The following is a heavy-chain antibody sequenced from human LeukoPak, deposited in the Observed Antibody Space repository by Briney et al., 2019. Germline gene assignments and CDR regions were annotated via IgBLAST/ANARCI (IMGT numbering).Heavy chain of an antibody. V-gene: IGHV5-51*01. CDR3: ARFSVGGTYYPNY. D-gene: IGHD1-26*01. Sequence: GESLKISCKGSGYSFTTHWIAWVRQMPGKGLEWMGIIYPGDSDTRYSPSFQGQVTISADKSISTAYLQWSSLKASDTAMYYCARFSVGGTYYPNYWGQGTLVSVSS. CDR2: IYPGDSDT. J-gene: IGHJ4*02. CDR1: GYSFTTHW.